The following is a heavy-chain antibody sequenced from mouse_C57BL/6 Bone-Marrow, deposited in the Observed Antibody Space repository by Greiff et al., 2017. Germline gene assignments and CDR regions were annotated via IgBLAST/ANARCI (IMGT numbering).Heavy chain of an antibody. CDR3: GREEICYGAMDY. CDR2: IDPSDSYT. V-gene: IGHV1-69*01. D-gene: IGHD1-1*02. J-gene: IGHJ4*01. Sequence: QVQLQQPGAELVMPGASVKLSCKASGYTFTSYWMHWVKQRPGQGLEWIGEIDPSDSYTNYNQKFKGKSTLTVDKSSSTAYMRLISLTSEDSAVYYCGREEICYGAMDYWGQGTSVTVSS. CDR1: GYTFTSYW.